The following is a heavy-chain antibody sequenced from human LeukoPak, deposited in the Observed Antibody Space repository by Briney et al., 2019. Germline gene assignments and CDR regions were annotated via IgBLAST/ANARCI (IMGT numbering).Heavy chain of an antibody. J-gene: IGHJ4*02. Sequence: GGSLRLSCAASGFTFSDYYMSWIRQAPGKGLEWVSYMSSSGDTIYYADSVKGRFTISRDNPKNTLYLQMNSLRAEDTAVYYCAKGPSIVGATLDYWGQGTLVTVSS. V-gene: IGHV3-11*04. D-gene: IGHD1-26*01. CDR2: MSSSGDTI. CDR3: AKGPSIVGATLDY. CDR1: GFTFSDYY.